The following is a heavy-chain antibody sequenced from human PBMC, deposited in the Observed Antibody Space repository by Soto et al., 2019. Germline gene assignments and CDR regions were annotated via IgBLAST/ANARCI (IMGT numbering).Heavy chain of an antibody. Sequence: QVQLQESGPGLVKPSQTLSLTCTVSGGPISSAGYYWSWIRQTPGKGLEWIGYISYNGITHYNSSLKSRVTISLDTSKNQFSLKLGSVTAADTAVYYCARVEAGVTSYYFDYWGQGTLVTVSS. V-gene: IGHV4-31*03. CDR2: ISYNGIT. D-gene: IGHD4-4*01. CDR1: GGPISSAGYY. J-gene: IGHJ4*02. CDR3: ARVEAGVTSYYFDY.